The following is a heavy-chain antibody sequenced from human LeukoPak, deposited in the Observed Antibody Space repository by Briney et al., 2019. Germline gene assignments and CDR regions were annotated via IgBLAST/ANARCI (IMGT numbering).Heavy chain of an antibody. Sequence: GGSLRLSXAASAFTFTNYTMHWVRQTPGKGLEWVAVISYDGSNEYYADSVKGRFTISRDNSKNTLYLQMNSLRAEDTAVYYCAKAGDYYDSSGYYPSFDYWGQGTLVTVSS. V-gene: IGHV3-30-3*01. CDR2: ISYDGSNE. J-gene: IGHJ4*02. D-gene: IGHD3-22*01. CDR3: AKAGDYYDSSGYYPSFDY. CDR1: AFTFTNYT.